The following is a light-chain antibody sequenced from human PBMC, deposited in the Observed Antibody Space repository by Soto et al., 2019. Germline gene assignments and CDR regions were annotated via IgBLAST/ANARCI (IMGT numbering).Light chain of an antibody. J-gene: IGKJ1*01. CDR3: QQYNNYWT. CDR2: DAS. V-gene: IGKV1-5*01. CDR1: QSISGG. Sequence: DIQMTQSPSTLSASVGDRLTITCLSSQSISGGLAWYQQKPGKAPKVLIYDASSLESGVPSRFSGSGSGTEFTLTISSLQPDDFATYYCQQYNNYWTFGQGTKVDIK.